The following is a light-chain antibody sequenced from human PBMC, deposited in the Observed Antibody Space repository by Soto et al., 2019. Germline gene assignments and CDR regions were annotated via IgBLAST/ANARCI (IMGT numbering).Light chain of an antibody. V-gene: IGLV2-18*01. CDR3: SVYTRTSTYV. CDR2: DVS. J-gene: IGLJ1*01. Sequence: QSALTQPASVSGSPGQSIAISCTGSSSDVGIYNYVSWYQKTPGTAPKLMIYDVSNRPSGVPDRFSGSRSGNTASLTISGLQPEDEGDYYCSVYTRTSTYVFGTGTKVTVL. CDR1: SSDVGIYNY.